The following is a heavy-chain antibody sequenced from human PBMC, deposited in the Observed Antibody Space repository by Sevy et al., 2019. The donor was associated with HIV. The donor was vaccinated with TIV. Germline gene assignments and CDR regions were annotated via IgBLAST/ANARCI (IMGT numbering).Heavy chain of an antibody. CDR3: ARRYCSGGSCGAPGWYFDY. CDR2: ISSSSSYI. V-gene: IGHV3-21*01. J-gene: IGHJ4*02. Sequence: GGSLRLSCAASGFTFSSYSMNWVRQAPGKGLEWVSSISSSSSYIYYADSVKGRFTISRDNAKNSLYLQMNSLRAEDTAVYYCARRYCSGGSCGAPGWYFDYWGQGTLVTVSS. CDR1: GFTFSSYS. D-gene: IGHD2-15*01.